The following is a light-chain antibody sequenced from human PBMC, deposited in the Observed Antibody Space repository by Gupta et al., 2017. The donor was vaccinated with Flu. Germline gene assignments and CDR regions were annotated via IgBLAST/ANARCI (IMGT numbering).Light chain of an antibody. J-gene: IGLJ3*02. V-gene: IGLV2-14*01. Sequence: HSALTQPASVSGHPGPSITISCTGTSSDVGGYNYVSWYQQHPGKAPKLIIYEVSIRPSGVSNRFSGSKSGNTASLTISGLQAEDEGDFYCRSYTSDSTLRAMFGGGTKLTVL. CDR1: SSDVGGYNY. CDR2: EVS. CDR3: RSYTSDSTLRAM.